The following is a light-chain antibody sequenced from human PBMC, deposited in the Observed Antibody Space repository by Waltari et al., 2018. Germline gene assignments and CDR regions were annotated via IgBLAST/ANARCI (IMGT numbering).Light chain of an antibody. CDR2: EVS. V-gene: IGLV2-23*02. J-gene: IGLJ2*01. CDR1: SSDVGSYTF. CDR3: YSYAGSSTFEV. Sequence: QSALTQPASVSGSPGQSITIPCTGTSSDVGSYTFSSWYQRHPGEAPTLIIYEVSKRPSGVADRFSCSKSGNTASLTISGLQAEDEADYFCYSYAGSSTFEVFGGGTKLTVL.